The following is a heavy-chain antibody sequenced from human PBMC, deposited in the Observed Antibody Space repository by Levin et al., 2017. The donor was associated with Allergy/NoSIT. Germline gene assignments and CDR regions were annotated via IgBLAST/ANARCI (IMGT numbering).Heavy chain of an antibody. CDR1: GGSIRSGTHC. J-gene: IGHJ5*02. CDR2: VHYTGTT. D-gene: IGHD3-16*01. Sequence: SSETLSLTCTVSGGSIRSGTHCWGWIRQPPGKGLEWIGSVHYTGTTYYNPSLKSRVTISVDTSKNQFSLRLNSVTAADTAVYFCASPGWGGNWFDPWGQGTLVTVSS. CDR3: ASPGWGGNWFDP. V-gene: IGHV4-39*01.